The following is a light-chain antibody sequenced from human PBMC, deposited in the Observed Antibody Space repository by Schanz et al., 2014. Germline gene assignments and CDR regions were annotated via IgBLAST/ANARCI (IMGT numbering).Light chain of an antibody. J-gene: IGLJ3*02. CDR2: DNN. Sequence: QSVLTQPPSVSAAPGQKVTISCSGSSSNIGNNYVSWYQQLPGTAPKLLIYDNNKRPSGIPDRFFGSKSGTSATLGITGLQTGDEADYYCGTWDSSLSANVFGGGTKLTVL. CDR3: GTWDSSLSANV. V-gene: IGLV1-51*01. CDR1: SSNIGNNY.